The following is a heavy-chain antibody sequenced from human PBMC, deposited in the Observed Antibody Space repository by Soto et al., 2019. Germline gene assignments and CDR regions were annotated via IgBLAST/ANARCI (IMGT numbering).Heavy chain of an antibody. CDR2: ISSSSSYI. CDR1: GFTFSSYS. Sequence: EVQLVESGGGLVKPGGSLRLSCAASGFTFSSYSMNWVRQAPGKGLEWVSSISSSSSYIYYADSVKGRFTISRDNAKNSLYLQMNSLRAEDMAVYYCARDRGRYMDVWGKGTTVTVSS. V-gene: IGHV3-21*01. J-gene: IGHJ6*03. CDR3: ARDRGRYMDV.